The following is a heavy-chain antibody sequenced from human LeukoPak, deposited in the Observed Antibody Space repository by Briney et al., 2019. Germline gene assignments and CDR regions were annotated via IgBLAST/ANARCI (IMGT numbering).Heavy chain of an antibody. CDR2: MNPNSGNT. CDR3: ARGRRPIVVVPDDIHKPLNYFDP. D-gene: IGHD2-2*01. J-gene: IGHJ5*02. Sequence: GASVKVSCTASGYTFISYDINWVRQATGQGLGWMGWMNPNSGNTGYAQKFQGRVTMTRNTSISTAYMELSSLRSEDTAVYYCARGRRPIVVVPDDIHKPLNYFDPWGQGTLVTVSS. CDR1: GYTFISYD. V-gene: IGHV1-8*01.